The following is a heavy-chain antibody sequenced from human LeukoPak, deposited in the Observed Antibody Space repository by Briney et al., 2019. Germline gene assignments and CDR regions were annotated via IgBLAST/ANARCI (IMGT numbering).Heavy chain of an antibody. CDR2: IYPGDSDT. Sequence: PGESLKISCRGSGYSFTNFWIGWVRQMPGKGLEWVGIIYPGDSDTRYSPSFEGQVTISADKSIRTAYLQWSSLKASDTAMYYCARRVGVGASYYFDYWGQGTLVTVSS. J-gene: IGHJ4*02. CDR1: GYSFTNFW. V-gene: IGHV5-51*01. D-gene: IGHD1-26*01. CDR3: ARRVGVGASYYFDY.